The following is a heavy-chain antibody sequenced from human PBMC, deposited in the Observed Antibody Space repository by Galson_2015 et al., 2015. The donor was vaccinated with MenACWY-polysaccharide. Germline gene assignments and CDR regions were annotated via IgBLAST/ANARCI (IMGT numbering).Heavy chain of an antibody. V-gene: IGHV1-18*01. CDR3: ARGPITVLDS. CDR2: ISDYNGNT. D-gene: IGHD3-3*01. J-gene: IGHJ4*02. CDR1: GYTFTSYG. Sequence: SVKVSCKASGYTFTSYGITWVRQAPGQGLEWMGWISDYNGNTNYAKSLQGRVTLTRDTSTSAAYMELRSLRSDDTAVYCCARGPITVLDSWGQGTLVTVSS.